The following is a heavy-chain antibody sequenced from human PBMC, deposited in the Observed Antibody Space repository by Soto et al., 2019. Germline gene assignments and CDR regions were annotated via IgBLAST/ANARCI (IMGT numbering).Heavy chain of an antibody. CDR2: IRNNGGAA. V-gene: IGHV4-4*02. CDR3: ASHLVMTGTRGFDH. J-gene: IGHJ4*02. Sequence: QVQLQESGPGLVTHSGTLSLTCAVSSGSIFSSNWWSWVRQPPGKGLEWIGEIRNNGGAANYNPSLRSRVMISVDTSKNEFSLKLFSAPAADTAVYYCASHLVMTGTRGFDHWGLGTLVTVSS. D-gene: IGHD3-9*01. CDR1: SGSIFSSNW.